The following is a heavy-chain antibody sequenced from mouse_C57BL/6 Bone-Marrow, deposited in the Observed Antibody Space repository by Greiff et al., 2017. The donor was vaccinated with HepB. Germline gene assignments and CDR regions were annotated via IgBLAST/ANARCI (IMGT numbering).Heavy chain of an antibody. J-gene: IGHJ2*01. Sequence: VQLQQSGPELVKPGASVKISCKASGYSFTGYYMNWVKQSPEKSLEWIGEINPSTGGTTYNQKFKAKATLTVDKSSSTAYMQLKSLTSEDSAVYYCASYGSSYDFDYWGQGTTLTVSS. CDR2: INPSTGGT. CDR1: GYSFTGYY. CDR3: ASYGSSYDFDY. D-gene: IGHD1-1*01. V-gene: IGHV1-42*01.